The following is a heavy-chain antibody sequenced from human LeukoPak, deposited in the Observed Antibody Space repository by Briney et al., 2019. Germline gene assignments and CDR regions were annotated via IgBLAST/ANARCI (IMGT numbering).Heavy chain of an antibody. V-gene: IGHV4-59*01. D-gene: IGHD3-22*01. J-gene: IGHJ3*02. Sequence: TSETLSLTCTVSGGSISNYYWNWIRQFPGKGLEWIGYIYYSGSTNYNPSLKSRVTISVDTSKNQFSLKLSSVTAADTAVYFCARGPYSYDSSGAFDIWGQGTMVTVSS. CDR1: GGSISNYY. CDR3: ARGPYSYDSSGAFDI. CDR2: IYYSGST.